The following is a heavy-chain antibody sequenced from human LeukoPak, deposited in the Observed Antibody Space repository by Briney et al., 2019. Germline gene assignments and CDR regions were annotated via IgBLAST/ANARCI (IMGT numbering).Heavy chain of an antibody. J-gene: IGHJ4*02. V-gene: IGHV3-7*01. CDR3: ARQPIYEAYFDF. CDR1: GFPFDRYW. Sequence: QPGGSLRLSCAASGFPFDRYWMSWVRLAPGKGLEWVANIKHDGSEKTFVEPVKGRFTISRDNAENSLYLQMNSLRAEDTAVYYCARQPIYEAYFDFWGQGTLVTVSS. D-gene: IGHD3-16*01. CDR2: IKHDGSEK.